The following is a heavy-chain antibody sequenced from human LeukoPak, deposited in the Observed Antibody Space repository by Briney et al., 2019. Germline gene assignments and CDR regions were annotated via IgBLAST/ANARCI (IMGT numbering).Heavy chain of an antibody. CDR3: ASHAARYCSSTSCSPVNYFDY. CDR1: GGSISSYY. V-gene: IGHV4-4*07. Sequence: SETLSLTCTVSGGSISSYYWSWIRQPAGKGLEWIGRIYSSGGTTYNPSLKSRVIMSVDTSKNQISLKLSSVTAADTAVYYCASHAARYCSSTSCSPVNYFDYWGQGTLVTVSS. J-gene: IGHJ4*02. D-gene: IGHD2-2*01. CDR2: IYSSGGT.